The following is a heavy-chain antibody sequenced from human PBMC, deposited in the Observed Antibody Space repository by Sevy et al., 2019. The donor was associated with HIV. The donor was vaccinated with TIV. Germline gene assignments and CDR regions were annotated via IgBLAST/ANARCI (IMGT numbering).Heavy chain of an antibody. CDR3: ATTKDYYEGSGSPFDY. Sequence: ASVKVSCKVAGYTLSGFSMHWVRQAPGKGLEWMGSFDPEDGETFYAQKFRGRVHLTVDTSTDTSYTELSSLRSDDTAVYYCATTKDYYEGSGSPFDYWGQGTLVTVSS. D-gene: IGHD3-22*01. V-gene: IGHV1-24*01. CDR2: FDPEDGET. J-gene: IGHJ4*02. CDR1: GYTLSGFS.